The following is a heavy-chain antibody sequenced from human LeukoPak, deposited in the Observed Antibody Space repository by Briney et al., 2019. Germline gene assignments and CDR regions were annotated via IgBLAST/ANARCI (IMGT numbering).Heavy chain of an antibody. CDR3: AKDPRFSGYSSL. J-gene: IGHJ4*02. CDR1: GFTFDDYA. D-gene: IGHD6-13*01. Sequence: PGGSLRLSCAASGFTFDDYAMHWVRQAPGKGLEWVSGISWNSGSIGYADSVKGRFTISRDNSKNTLYLQMNSLRAEDTAVYYCAKDPRFSGYSSLWGQGTLVTVSS. V-gene: IGHV3-9*01. CDR2: ISWNSGSI.